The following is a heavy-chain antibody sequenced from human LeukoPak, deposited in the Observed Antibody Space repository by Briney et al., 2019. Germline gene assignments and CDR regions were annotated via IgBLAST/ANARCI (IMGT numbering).Heavy chain of an antibody. Sequence: PGGSLRLSCAASGFTFSGYSMNWVRQAPGKGLEWVSYISSSSSTIYYADSVKGRFTISRDNAKNSLYLQMNSLRAEDTAVYYCARVGRITMIVVAAGTDYWGQGTLVTVSS. CDR2: ISSSSSTI. V-gene: IGHV3-48*01. CDR3: ARVGRITMIVVAAGTDY. D-gene: IGHD3-22*01. CDR1: GFTFSGYS. J-gene: IGHJ4*02.